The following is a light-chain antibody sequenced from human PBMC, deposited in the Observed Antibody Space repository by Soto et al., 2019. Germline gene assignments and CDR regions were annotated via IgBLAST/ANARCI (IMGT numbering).Light chain of an antibody. Sequence: EMVLTQSPVTLSLSPGERATLSCRASQSVSSSYLAWYQQKPGQAPRLLIYGASSRATGIPDRFSGSGSGPDFTLTISRLEPEDFAVYDCQQYGSSPPITFGQGTRLEIK. V-gene: IGKV3-20*01. CDR3: QQYGSSPPIT. CDR1: QSVSSSY. J-gene: IGKJ5*01. CDR2: GAS.